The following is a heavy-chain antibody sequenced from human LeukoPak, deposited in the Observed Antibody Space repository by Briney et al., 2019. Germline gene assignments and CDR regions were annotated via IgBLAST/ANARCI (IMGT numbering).Heavy chain of an antibody. CDR3: AKGHSVGATSRLFDY. Sequence: PGGSLRLSCATSGFTLSSYGMHWVRQAPGKGLEWVAFIRYDGSNEYYADSVKGRFAISRDNSKNTLYLQMNSLRAEDTAVYYCAKGHSVGATSRLFDYWGQGTLVTVSS. J-gene: IGHJ4*02. CDR1: GFTLSSYG. V-gene: IGHV3-30*02. CDR2: IRYDGSNE. D-gene: IGHD1-26*01.